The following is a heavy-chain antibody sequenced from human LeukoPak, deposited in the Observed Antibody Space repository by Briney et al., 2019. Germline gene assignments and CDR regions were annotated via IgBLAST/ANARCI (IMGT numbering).Heavy chain of an antibody. D-gene: IGHD3-10*01. CDR3: ARGLWFGDENPPYFDY. CDR2: IYTSGST. J-gene: IGHJ4*02. V-gene: IGHV4-4*07. Sequence: PSETLSLTCTVSGGSITNYYWNWIRQPAGKGLEWIGRIYTSGSTNYNPSLKSRVTISVDTSKNQFSLKLSSVTAADTALYYCARGLWFGDENPPYFDYWGQGTLVTVSS. CDR1: GGSITNYY.